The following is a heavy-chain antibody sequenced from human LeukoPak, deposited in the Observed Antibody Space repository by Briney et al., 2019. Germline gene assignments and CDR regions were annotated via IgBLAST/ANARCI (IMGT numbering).Heavy chain of an antibody. CDR1: GGSVNSYY. V-gene: IGHV3-11*04. Sequence: LSLTCTVSGGSVNSYYLSWIRQAPGRGLEWVSYIIDSGTKIYYTGSVKGRFTMSRDNAKKSLYLQMNSLRAEDTAVYYCARAKFDSSRYYYRGFDIWGQGTMVTVSS. CDR3: ARAKFDSSRYYYRGFDI. CDR2: IIDSGTKI. D-gene: IGHD3-22*01. J-gene: IGHJ3*02.